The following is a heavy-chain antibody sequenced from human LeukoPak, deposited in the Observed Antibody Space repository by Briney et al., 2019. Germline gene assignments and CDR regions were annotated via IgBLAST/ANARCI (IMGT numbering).Heavy chain of an antibody. J-gene: IGHJ6*02. Sequence: GGSLRLSCAVSGFTFSSYGMHWVRQAPGKGLEWVAVIWYDGSNKYYADSVKGRFTISRDSSKNTLYLQMNSLRAEDTAVYYCARDSYGMDVWGQGTTVTVSS. CDR3: ARDSYGMDV. V-gene: IGHV3-33*01. CDR1: GFTFSSYG. CDR2: IWYDGSNK.